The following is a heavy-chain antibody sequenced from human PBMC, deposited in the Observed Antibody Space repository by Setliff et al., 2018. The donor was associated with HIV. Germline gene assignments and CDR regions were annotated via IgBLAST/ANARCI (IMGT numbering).Heavy chain of an antibody. CDR1: GYSFTDYY. D-gene: IGHD2-15*01. CDR3: ARNALDCSGSTCYAGDVYFDY. J-gene: IGHJ4*02. Sequence: ASVKVSCKASGYSFTDYYIHWVRQAPGQGLEWMGWISTYNGNTNYAQKLQGRVTMTTDTSTSTAYMELRSLRSDDTAVYYCARNALDCSGSTCYAGDVYFDYWGQGILVTVSS. V-gene: IGHV1-18*04. CDR2: ISTYNGNT.